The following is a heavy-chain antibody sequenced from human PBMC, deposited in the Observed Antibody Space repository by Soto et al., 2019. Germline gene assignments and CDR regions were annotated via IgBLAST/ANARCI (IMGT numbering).Heavy chain of an antibody. J-gene: IGHJ4*02. Sequence: QVQLRQWGAGLLKPSETLSLTCAVFGGSFSDYYWTWIRQPPGKGLEWIGEINHSGTTSYNPSLQRRLTISVDPSNNQFSLTLSSVTAAATAVYYCARKPIYHFFAGYYSVDYWGQGTLVTVSS. D-gene: IGHD3-9*01. CDR2: INHSGTT. V-gene: IGHV4-34*01. CDR1: GGSFSDYY. CDR3: ARKPIYHFFAGYYSVDY.